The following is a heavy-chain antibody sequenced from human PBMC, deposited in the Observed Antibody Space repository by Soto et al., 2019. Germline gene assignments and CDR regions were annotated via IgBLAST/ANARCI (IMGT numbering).Heavy chain of an antibody. CDR1: GYIFTTYG. CDR2: ISADSGYT. J-gene: IGHJ4*02. V-gene: IGHV1-18*01. Sequence: QIQLVQFGGEVARPGASVTVSCEASGYIFTTYGLSWVRQTPAHGLEWMGWISADSGYTQYAQFFQGRVTMTTDTSTSTAYMELRSLRSDDTAIYYCARVGGALGDLDYWGQGTLVTVSS. D-gene: IGHD3-16*01. CDR3: ARVGGALGDLDY.